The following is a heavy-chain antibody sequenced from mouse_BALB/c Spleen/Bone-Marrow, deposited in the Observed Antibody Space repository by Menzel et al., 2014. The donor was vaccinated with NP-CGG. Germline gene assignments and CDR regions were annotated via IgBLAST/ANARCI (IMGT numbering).Heavy chain of an antibody. CDR1: GYSITSDYA. CDR2: ISYSGIT. D-gene: IGHD3-3*01. J-gene: IGHJ3*01. V-gene: IGHV3-2*02. CDR3: ERGRAAWFAY. Sequence: EVMLVESGPGLVKPSQSLSLTCTVTGYSITSDYALNWIRQFPGNQLEWMGYISYSGITNYNPSLKSRISITRDTSKNQFFLQLNSVTNEDTATYYCERGRAAWFAYWGQGTLVTVSA.